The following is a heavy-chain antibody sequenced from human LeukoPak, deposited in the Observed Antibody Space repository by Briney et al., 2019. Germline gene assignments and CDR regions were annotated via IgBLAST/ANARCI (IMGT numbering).Heavy chain of an antibody. CDR1: GYTFTGYY. J-gene: IGHJ3*02. D-gene: IGHD3-3*01. CDR3: ARGGGTIFGVDGEFDI. Sequence: GASVKVSCKASGYTFTGYYMHWVRQAPGQGLEWMGWINPNSGGTNYAQKFQGRVTMTRDTSISTAYMELSRLRSDDTAVYYCARGGGTIFGVDGEFDIWGQGTMVTVSS. V-gene: IGHV1-2*02. CDR2: INPNSGGT.